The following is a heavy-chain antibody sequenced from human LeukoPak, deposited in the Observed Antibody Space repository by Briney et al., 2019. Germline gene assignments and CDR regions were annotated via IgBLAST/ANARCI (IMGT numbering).Heavy chain of an antibody. CDR2: IRYDGSNK. Sequence: GRSLRLSCAASGFTFSSYGMHWVRQAPGKGLEWVAFIRYDGSNKYYADSVKDRFTISRDNSKNTLYLQMNSLRAEDTAVYYCAGTVTPWFDYWGQGTLVTVSS. CDR3: AGTVTPWFDY. D-gene: IGHD4-11*01. CDR1: GFTFSSYG. V-gene: IGHV3-30*02. J-gene: IGHJ4*02.